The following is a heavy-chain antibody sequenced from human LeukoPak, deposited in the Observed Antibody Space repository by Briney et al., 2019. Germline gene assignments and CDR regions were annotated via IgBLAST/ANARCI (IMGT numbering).Heavy chain of an antibody. CDR3: ARGENGSGSYPYYYYYYMDV. D-gene: IGHD3-10*01. V-gene: IGHV3-23*01. CDR2: ISGSGDST. J-gene: IGHJ6*03. Sequence: GGSLRLSCAASGFTFSNYAMRWVRQAPGKGLEWVSGISGSGDSTYYADSVKGRFTISRDNSKNTLYLQMNSLRAEDTAVYYCARGENGSGSYPYYYYYYMDVWGKGTTVTVSS. CDR1: GFTFSNYA.